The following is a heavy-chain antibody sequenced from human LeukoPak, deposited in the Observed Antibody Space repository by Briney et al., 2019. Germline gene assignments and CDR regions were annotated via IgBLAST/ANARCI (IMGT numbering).Heavy chain of an antibody. CDR2: IYPGDSDT. CDR3: ARRGTNKYFDL. J-gene: IGHJ2*01. D-gene: IGHD1/OR15-1a*01. Sequence: GESLKISCTGSGYSFNNYWIGWVRQMPGKGLEWMGIIYPGDSDTKYSPSFQGQVTISADKSINTAYLQWSSLKASDIAIYYCARRGTNKYFDLWGRGTLVTVSS. V-gene: IGHV5-51*01. CDR1: GYSFNNYW.